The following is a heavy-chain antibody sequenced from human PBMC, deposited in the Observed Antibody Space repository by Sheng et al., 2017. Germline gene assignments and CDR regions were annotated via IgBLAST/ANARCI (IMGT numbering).Heavy chain of an antibody. CDR1: GFTFSSYA. D-gene: IGHD3-10*01. Sequence: QVQLVESGGGVVQPGRSLRLSCAASGFTFSSYAIHWVRQAPGKGLEWVAVISYDGSDKYYADSVKGRFTISRDNSESALYLQMNSLRAEDTAVYYCAREGSGSWLIYWGQGTLVT. V-gene: IGHV3-30*04. CDR2: ISYDGSDK. CDR3: AREGSGSWLIY. J-gene: IGHJ4*02.